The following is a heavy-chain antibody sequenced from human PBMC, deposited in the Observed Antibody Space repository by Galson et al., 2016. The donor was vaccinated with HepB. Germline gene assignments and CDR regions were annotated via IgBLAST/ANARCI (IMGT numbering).Heavy chain of an antibody. CDR3: ARESGWKLDY. D-gene: IGHD6-19*01. J-gene: IGHJ4*02. Sequence: SVKVSCKASGGTFSSYAFSWVRQAPGQGLEWMGGIIPMLGTANYEQKFQGRVTITADESTSTAYMELSSLRPEDTAVYYCARESGWKLDYWGQGTLVTVSS. CDR1: GGTFSSYA. V-gene: IGHV1-69*13. CDR2: IIPMLGTA.